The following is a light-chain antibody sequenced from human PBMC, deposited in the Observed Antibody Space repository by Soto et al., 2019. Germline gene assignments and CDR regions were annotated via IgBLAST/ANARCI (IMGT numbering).Light chain of an antibody. CDR2: GAS. CDR3: QQYGSSPLT. J-gene: IGKJ4*01. Sequence: EIVLTQSPGTLSFSAGERATLSCRASQSVSSSYLAWYQQKPGQAPMLLIYGASSSATGIPDRFSGSGSGTDFTLTISRLEPEDFAGYYCQQYGSSPLTFGGGTKVEIK. V-gene: IGKV3-20*01. CDR1: QSVSSSY.